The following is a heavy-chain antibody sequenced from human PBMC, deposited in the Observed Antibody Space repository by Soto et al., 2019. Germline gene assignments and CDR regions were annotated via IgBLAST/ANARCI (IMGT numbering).Heavy chain of an antibody. J-gene: IGHJ5*02. CDR2: IYWDDDK. CDR1: GFSLSTSGVG. Sequence: QITLKESGPTLVKPTQTLTLTCTFSGFSLSTSGVGVGWIRQPPGKALEWLALIYWDDDKRYSPSQKSRLTITKDTSKNQVVLTMTNMDPVDTATYYCALTYYGSGSYYNVRWFDPWGQGTLVTVSS. D-gene: IGHD3-10*01. CDR3: ALTYYGSGSYYNVRWFDP. V-gene: IGHV2-5*02.